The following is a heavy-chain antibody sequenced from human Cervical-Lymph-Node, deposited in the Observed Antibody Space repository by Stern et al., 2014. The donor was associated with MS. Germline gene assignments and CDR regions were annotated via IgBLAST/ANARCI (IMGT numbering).Heavy chain of an antibody. D-gene: IGHD2-2*01. CDR3: ARAASRTYYREFDC. Sequence: EVQLVQSGAEVKKPGESLKISCKGSGYSFTTYWIAWVRQMPGKGLEWMGSIYPGDSDTRYSPSFQGQVTISADKSISTAYLQWSSLKASDSAMYYCARAASRTYYREFDCWGQVTLVTVSS. J-gene: IGHJ4*02. CDR2: IYPGDSDT. V-gene: IGHV5-51*03. CDR1: GYSFTTYW.